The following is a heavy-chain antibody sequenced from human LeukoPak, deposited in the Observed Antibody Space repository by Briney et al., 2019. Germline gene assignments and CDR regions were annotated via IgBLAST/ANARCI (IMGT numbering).Heavy chain of an antibody. CDR1: GYTFTSYD. D-gene: IGHD3-10*01. CDR3: ARRQFITSDFDN. J-gene: IGHJ4*02. Sequence: ASVTVSCKASGYTFTSYDISWLRQAPGQGLEWMGWISVYNGNTNYAQRLQGRGTMTTDTSTSTAYMELRSLRSDDTAVYYCARRQFITSDFDNWGQGTLVTVSS. CDR2: ISVYNGNT. V-gene: IGHV1-18*01.